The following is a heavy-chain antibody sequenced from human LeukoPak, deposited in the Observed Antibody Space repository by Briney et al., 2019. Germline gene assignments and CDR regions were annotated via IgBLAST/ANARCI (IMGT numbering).Heavy chain of an antibody. CDR1: GGTFSSYA. J-gene: IGHJ4*02. CDR2: MNPKSGYT. CDR3: ARVDGSPDY. V-gene: IGHV1-8*03. D-gene: IGHD3-22*01. Sequence: ASVKVSCKASGGTFSSYAISWVRQATGQGLEWMGWMNPKSGYTGSAQQFQGRVTFTRSTSISTAYMELSSLTPEDTAVYYCARVDGSPDYWGQGTLVTVSS.